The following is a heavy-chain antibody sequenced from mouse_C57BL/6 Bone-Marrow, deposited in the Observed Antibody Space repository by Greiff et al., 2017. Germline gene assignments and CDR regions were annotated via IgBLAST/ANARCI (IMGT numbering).Heavy chain of an antibody. CDR2: IYPGDGDT. D-gene: IGHD2-4*01. Sequence: VQLQQSGPELVKPGASVKISCKASGYAFSSSWMNWVKQRPGKGLEWIGRIYPGDGDTNYNGKFKGKATLTADKSSSTAYMQLSSLTSEDSAVYFCARRVYDYLYYFDYWGQGTTLTVSS. CDR3: ARRVYDYLYYFDY. V-gene: IGHV1-82*01. CDR1: GYAFSSSW. J-gene: IGHJ2*01.